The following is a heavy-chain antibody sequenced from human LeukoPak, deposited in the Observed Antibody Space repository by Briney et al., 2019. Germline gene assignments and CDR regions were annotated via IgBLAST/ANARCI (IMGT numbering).Heavy chain of an antibody. D-gene: IGHD5-12*01. CDR2: IKQDGSEQ. CDR1: GFTFSSYW. V-gene: IGHV3-7*01. J-gene: IGHJ4*02. CDR3: ARVSGTYFDY. Sequence: PGGSLRLSCAVSGFTFSSYWMSWVRQAPVKGLEWVANIKQDGSEQYYVDSVKGRFTISRDNAKNSLYLQMISLRAEDTAVYYCARVSGTYFDYWGQGTLVTVSS.